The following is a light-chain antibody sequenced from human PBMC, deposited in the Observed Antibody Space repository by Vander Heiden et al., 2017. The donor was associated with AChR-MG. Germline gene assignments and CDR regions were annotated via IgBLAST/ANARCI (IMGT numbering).Light chain of an antibody. CDR2: AAS. CDR1: QSISSH. V-gene: IGKV1-39*01. J-gene: IGKJ2*01. CDR3: QQSYSMPPA. Sequence: DIQMTQSPSSLSASVGDRVTITCRASQSISSHLNWYQQKPGKAPKHLIYAASSLQSGVPSRFSGSGSGTDFTLTFSSLQPEDFATYYCQQSYSMPPAFGQGTKLEIK.